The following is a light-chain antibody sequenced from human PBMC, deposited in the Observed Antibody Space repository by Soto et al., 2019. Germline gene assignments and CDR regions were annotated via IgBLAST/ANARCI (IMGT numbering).Light chain of an antibody. CDR1: SSNIGAGYD. Sequence: QSVLTQPPSVSGAPGQRVTISCTGSSSNIGAGYDVHWYHQLPGTAPKLLIYGNSNRPSGVPDRFSDSKSGTSASLAITGLQAEDEADYYCQSYDSSLSGSVFGGGTKVTVL. V-gene: IGLV1-40*01. CDR2: GNS. CDR3: QSYDSSLSGSV. J-gene: IGLJ2*01.